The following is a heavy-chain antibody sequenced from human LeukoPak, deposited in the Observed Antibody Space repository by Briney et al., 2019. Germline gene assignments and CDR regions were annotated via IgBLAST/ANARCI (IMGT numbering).Heavy chain of an antibody. V-gene: IGHV4-59*08. CDR1: GGSISSYY. Sequence: PSETLSLTCTVSGGSISSYYWSWIRQPPGKGLEWIGYIYYSGSTNYNPSLKSRVTISVDTSKNQFSLKLSSVTAADTAVYYCARGEAAAGELDYWGQGTLVTVSS. D-gene: IGHD6-13*01. CDR3: ARGEAAAGELDY. J-gene: IGHJ4*02. CDR2: IYYSGST.